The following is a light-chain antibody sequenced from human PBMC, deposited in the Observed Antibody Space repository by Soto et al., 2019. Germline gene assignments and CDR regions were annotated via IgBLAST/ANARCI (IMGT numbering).Light chain of an antibody. CDR2: GAS. CDR1: QSVAGSY. CDR3: QQYNNWPPSIT. V-gene: IGKV3-15*01. J-gene: IGKJ5*01. Sequence: EIVLTQSPGTLSLSPGERATLSCRASQSVAGSYLAWYQQQPGQAPRLLIYGASTRATGIPARFSGSGSGTEFTLTISSLQSEDFAVYYCQQYNNWPPSITFGQGTRLEIK.